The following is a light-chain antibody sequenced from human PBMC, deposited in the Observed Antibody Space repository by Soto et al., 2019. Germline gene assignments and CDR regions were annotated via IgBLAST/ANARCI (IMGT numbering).Light chain of an antibody. CDR1: QSISNW. V-gene: IGKV1-5*03. J-gene: IGKJ2*01. Sequence: DIQMTQSPSTLSASVGDRVTITCRASQSISNWLAWYQQKPGKAPKVLIYKASSLESGVPSRFSGSGSGTEFTLTISSGQPDDFATYCCQQYNSYPYTFGQGTKLEIK. CDR3: QQYNSYPYT. CDR2: KAS.